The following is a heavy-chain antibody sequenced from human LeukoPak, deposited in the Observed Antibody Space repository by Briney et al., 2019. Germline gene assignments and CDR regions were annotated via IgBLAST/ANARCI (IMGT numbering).Heavy chain of an antibody. J-gene: IGHJ2*01. D-gene: IGHD3-10*01. CDR1: GFTFSSCY. CDR3: ARRGTYWYFHR. Sequence: GGSLRLSCAASGFTFSSCYMHWARQAPGKGLVWVSRIDSDGSSTRCADSVKGRFTISRDNAKNTLYLEMNSLRAEDTAVYYCARRGTYWYFHRRGRGTLVTVSS. V-gene: IGHV3-74*01. CDR2: IDSDGSST.